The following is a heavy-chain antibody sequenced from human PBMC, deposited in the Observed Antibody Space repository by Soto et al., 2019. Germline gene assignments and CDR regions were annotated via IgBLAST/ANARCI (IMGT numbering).Heavy chain of an antibody. CDR3: ARGARTTRLTAGWGS. Sequence: QVQLQASGPGLVKPSQALSLSCTVSGDSITTGGFYLSWIRQHPGKGLEWIGSIYYGGSTYYNPSLQSHLNMSIDASQNQSSPTLTSVTAADTAVYFCARGARTTRLTAGWGSWGQGTLVSV. CDR2: IYYGGST. J-gene: IGHJ5*02. V-gene: IGHV4-31*01. D-gene: IGHD3-16*01. CDR1: GDSITTGGFY.